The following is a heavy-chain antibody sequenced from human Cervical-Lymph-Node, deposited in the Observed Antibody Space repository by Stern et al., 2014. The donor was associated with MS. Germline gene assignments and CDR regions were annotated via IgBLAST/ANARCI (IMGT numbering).Heavy chain of an antibody. CDR1: GFTFSNYG. CDR3: VRTIGGELIYGMDV. J-gene: IGHJ6*02. Sequence: VQLVESGGGVVQPGRSLRLSCVGSGFTFSNYGMHWVRQAPGTGLEWVAVISYDGVTQYYTDSWQDRFTISRDNSKNTLHLQMNRLRIEDTAVYYCVRTIGGELIYGMDVWGQGTTVTVSS. CDR2: ISYDGVTQ. D-gene: IGHD1-26*01. V-gene: IGHV3-30*03.